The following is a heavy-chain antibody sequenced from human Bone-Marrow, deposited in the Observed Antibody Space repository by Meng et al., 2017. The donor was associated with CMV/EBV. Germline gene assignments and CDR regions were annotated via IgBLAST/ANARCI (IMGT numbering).Heavy chain of an antibody. CDR2: ISYDGSNK. Sequence: GGSLRLSCAASGFTFSSYAMHWVRQAPGKGLEWVAVISYDGSNKYYADSVKGRFTISRDNSKNTLYLQMNSLRAEDTAVYYCAREDSSGHGEYYFDYWGQGTLVPVSS. D-gene: IGHD3-10*01. J-gene: IGHJ4*02. V-gene: IGHV3-30*04. CDR1: GFTFSSYA. CDR3: AREDSSGHGEYYFDY.